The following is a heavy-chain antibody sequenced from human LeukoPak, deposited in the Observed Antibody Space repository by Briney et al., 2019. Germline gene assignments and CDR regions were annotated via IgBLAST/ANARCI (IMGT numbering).Heavy chain of an antibody. Sequence: GESLKISCKGSGYRFTSYCIGWVRQTPGEGLEWMGIIYPGDSDTRYSPSFQGQVTISADKSISTAYLQWSSLKASDTAMYYCARLIGIAAANWFDPWGQGTLVTVSS. CDR2: IYPGDSDT. D-gene: IGHD6-13*01. V-gene: IGHV5-51*01. CDR1: GYRFTSYC. J-gene: IGHJ5*02. CDR3: ARLIGIAAANWFDP.